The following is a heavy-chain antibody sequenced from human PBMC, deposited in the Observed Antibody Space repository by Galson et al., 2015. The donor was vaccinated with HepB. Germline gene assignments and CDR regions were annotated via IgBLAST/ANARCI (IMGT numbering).Heavy chain of an antibody. V-gene: IGHV3-30-3*01. D-gene: IGHD3-3*01. CDR3: ARDLSSGYYTVEFSLGY. J-gene: IGHJ4*02. CDR1: GFTFSSYA. Sequence: SLRLSCAASGFTFSSYAMHWVRQAPGKGLEWVAVISYDGSNKYYADSVKGRFTISRDNSKNTLYLQMNSLRAEDTAVYYCARDLSSGYYTVEFSLGYWGQGTLVTVSS. CDR2: ISYDGSNK.